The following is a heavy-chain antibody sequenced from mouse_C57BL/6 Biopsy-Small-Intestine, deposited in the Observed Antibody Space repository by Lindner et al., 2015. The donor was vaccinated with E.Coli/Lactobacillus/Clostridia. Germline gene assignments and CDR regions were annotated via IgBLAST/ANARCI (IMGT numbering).Heavy chain of an antibody. V-gene: IGHV1-66*01. D-gene: IGHD1-1*01. CDR1: GYSFINYY. J-gene: IGHJ4*01. CDR3: ARSPGKGAMDY. Sequence: VQLQESGAELARPGASVKISCKASGYSFINYYIHWVKQRPGQGLEWIGWIYPVSGNIKYNEKFKGKATLTADTSSSTAYMQLSSLTSEDSAVYYCARSPGKGAMDYWGQGTSVTVSS. CDR2: IYPVSGNI.